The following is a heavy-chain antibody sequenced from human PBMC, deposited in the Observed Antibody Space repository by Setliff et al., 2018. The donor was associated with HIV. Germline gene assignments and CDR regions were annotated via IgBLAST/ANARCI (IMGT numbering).Heavy chain of an antibody. Sequence: PTLVNPTQTLTLTCTFSGFSLSTRGMCVSWIRQPPGKALEWLARIDWDDDIYYTTSLKTRLTISKDTSKNQVVLTMTNMDPVDTATYYCARTCSGGSCYVRWAFDIWGQGTMVTVSS. D-gene: IGHD2-15*01. CDR2: IDWDDDI. CDR3: ARTCSGGSCYVRWAFDI. J-gene: IGHJ3*02. V-gene: IGHV2-70*11. CDR1: GFSLSTRGMC.